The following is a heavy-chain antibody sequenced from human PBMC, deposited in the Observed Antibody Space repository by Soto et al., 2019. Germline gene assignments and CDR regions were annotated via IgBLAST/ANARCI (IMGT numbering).Heavy chain of an antibody. D-gene: IGHD3-22*01. CDR2: LYYSGST. CDR1: GGSISRSTYY. CDR3: ARLYYDSSGYYYLEYFDY. V-gene: IGHV4-39*01. J-gene: IGHJ4*02. Sequence: SETLSLTCTVSGGSISRSTYYWGWIRQPPGKGLEWIGSLYYSGSTLYNPSLKSRVTISVDTSKNQFSLKVNSVTAADTAVYYCARLYYDSSGYYYLEYFDYWGQGTLVTVSS.